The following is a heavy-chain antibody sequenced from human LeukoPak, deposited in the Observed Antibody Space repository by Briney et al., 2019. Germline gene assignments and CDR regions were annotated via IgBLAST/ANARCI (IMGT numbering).Heavy chain of an antibody. CDR3: ARDLISGSSGSGY. Sequence: ASVKASCKASGYTFTGYYMHWVRQAPGQGLEWMGWINPNSGGTNYAQKFQGRVTMTRDTSISTAYMELSRLRSDDTAVYYCARDLISGSSGSGYWGQGTLVTVSS. V-gene: IGHV1-2*02. D-gene: IGHD6-6*01. J-gene: IGHJ4*02. CDR1: GYTFTGYY. CDR2: INPNSGGT.